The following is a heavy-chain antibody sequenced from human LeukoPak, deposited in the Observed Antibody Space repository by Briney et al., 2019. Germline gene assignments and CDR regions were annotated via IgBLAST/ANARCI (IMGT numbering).Heavy chain of an antibody. V-gene: IGHV3-43*02. CDR1: GFTFDDYA. Sequence: GGSLRLSCAASGFTFDDYAMHWVRQDPGKGLEWVSLISGDGGSTYYADSVKGRFTISRDNSKNSLYLQMNSLRTEDTALYYCAKDIYYDSSGYPLWAFDIWGQGTMVTVSS. J-gene: IGHJ3*02. D-gene: IGHD3-22*01. CDR2: ISGDGGST. CDR3: AKDIYYDSSGYPLWAFDI.